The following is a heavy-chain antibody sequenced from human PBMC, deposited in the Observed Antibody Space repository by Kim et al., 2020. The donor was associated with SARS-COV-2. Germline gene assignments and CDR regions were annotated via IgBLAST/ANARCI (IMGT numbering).Heavy chain of an antibody. CDR2: ISTDGHNR. CDR3: AKEVGSSGSAGYFDP. V-gene: IGHV3-30*04. Sequence: GGSLRLSCSVSGFALSDSVIHWVRQAPGKGLEWLTLISTDGHNRPYADSVKGRFTIFRDTSTNTVFLDMSSLRTDDMGVYYCAKEVGSSGSAGYFDPWGQGTPVTVSS. J-gene: IGHJ5*02. CDR1: GFALSDSV. D-gene: IGHD6-19*01.